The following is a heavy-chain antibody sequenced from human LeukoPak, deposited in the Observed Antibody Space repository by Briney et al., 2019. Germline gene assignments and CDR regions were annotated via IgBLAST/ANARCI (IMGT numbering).Heavy chain of an antibody. CDR3: ARGASRGYYYDNSGYYLPLYYMDV. CDR2: ISAYNGNT. J-gene: IGHJ6*03. CDR1: GYTFTSYG. D-gene: IGHD3-22*01. Sequence: ASVKVSCKASGYTFTSYGISWVRQAPGQGLEWMGWISAYNGNTNYAQKLQGRVTMTTDTSTSTAYMELRSLRSDDTAVYYCARGASRGYYYDNSGYYLPLYYMDVWGKGTTVTVSS. V-gene: IGHV1-18*01.